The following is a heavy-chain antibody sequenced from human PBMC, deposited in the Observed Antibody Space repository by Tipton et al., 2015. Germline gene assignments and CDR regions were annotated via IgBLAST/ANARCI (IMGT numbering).Heavy chain of an antibody. CDR2: IYHSGDS. V-gene: IGHV4-4*02. J-gene: IGHJ6*02. Sequence: TLSLTCEVSGSSISSITWWTWVRQPPNKGLEWIGEIYHSGDSNYNPSLQSRATMSVDTSKGQFSLRLTSVTAADTAIYYCARSRTNIVVVPADYGMDVWGQGTTVTVSS. CDR1: GSSISSITW. CDR3: ARSRTNIVVVPADYGMDV. D-gene: IGHD2-2*01.